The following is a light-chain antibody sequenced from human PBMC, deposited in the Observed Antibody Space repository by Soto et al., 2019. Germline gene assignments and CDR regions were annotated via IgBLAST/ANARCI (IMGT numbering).Light chain of an antibody. V-gene: IGKV3-20*01. CDR2: DAS. Sequence: EIVLTHSPGTLSLSPGERATLSCRASLTVSNNYLAWYQRKAGQAPRLVIYDASTRATGIPDRFSASGSGTDFTLTISRLEPEDFAVYYCQQYSSAPLTFGQGTKVDI. CDR1: LTVSNNY. J-gene: IGKJ1*01. CDR3: QQYSSAPLT.